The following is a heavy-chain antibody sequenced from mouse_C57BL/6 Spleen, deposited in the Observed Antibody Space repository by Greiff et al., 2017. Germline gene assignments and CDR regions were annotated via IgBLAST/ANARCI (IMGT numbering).Heavy chain of an antibody. V-gene: IGHV1-76*01. CDR1: GYTFTDYY. CDR3: ARGGYSNYYFDY. J-gene: IGHJ2*01. Sequence: VQLQQSGAELVRPGASVKLSCKASGYTFTDYYINWVKQRPGQGLEWIARIYPGSGNTYYNEKFKGKATLTAEKSSSTAYMQLSSLTSEDSAVYFCARGGYSNYYFDYWGQGTTLTVSS. CDR2: IYPGSGNT. D-gene: IGHD2-5*01.